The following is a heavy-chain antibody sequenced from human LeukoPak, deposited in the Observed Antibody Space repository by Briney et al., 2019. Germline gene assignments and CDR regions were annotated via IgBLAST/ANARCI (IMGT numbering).Heavy chain of an antibody. V-gene: IGHV4-59*01. CDR1: GGSISSYY. CDR2: IYQSGST. CDR3: ARGARIITMVRGVIYYYYYMDV. Sequence: SETLSLTCTVSGGSISSYYWSWIRQPPGKGLEWIGYIYQSGSTNYNPSLKSRVTISVDTSKNQFSLKLSSVTAADTAVYYCARGARIITMVRGVIYYYYYMDVWGKGTTVTISS. J-gene: IGHJ6*03. D-gene: IGHD3-10*01.